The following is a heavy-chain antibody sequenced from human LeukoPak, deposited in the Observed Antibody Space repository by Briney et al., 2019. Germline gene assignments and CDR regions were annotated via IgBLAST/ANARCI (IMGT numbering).Heavy chain of an antibody. V-gene: IGHV4-34*01. J-gene: IGHJ3*02. D-gene: IGHD6-13*01. CDR2: INHSGST. Sequence: LSCAASGFTFSDYYMSWIRQPPGKGLEWIGEINHSGSTNYNPSLKSRVTISVDTSKNQFSLKLSSVTAADTAAYYCASLGIAAAGTSIDAFDIWGQGTLVTVSS. CDR1: GFTFSDYY. CDR3: ASLGIAAAGTSIDAFDI.